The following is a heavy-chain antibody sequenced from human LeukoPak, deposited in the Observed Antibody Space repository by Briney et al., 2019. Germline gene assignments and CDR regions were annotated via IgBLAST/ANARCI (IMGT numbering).Heavy chain of an antibody. J-gene: IGHJ4*02. CDR3: ARGRQHYYGSGSYQDY. V-gene: IGHV1-8*01. CDR2: MNPNSGNT. CDR1: GYTFTSYD. D-gene: IGHD3-10*01. Sequence: ASVKVSCKASGYTFTSYDINWVRQATGQGLEWMGWMNPNSGNTGYAQKFQGRVTMTRNTSISTAYMELSSLGSEDTAVYYCARGRQHYYGSGSYQDYWGQGTLVTVSS.